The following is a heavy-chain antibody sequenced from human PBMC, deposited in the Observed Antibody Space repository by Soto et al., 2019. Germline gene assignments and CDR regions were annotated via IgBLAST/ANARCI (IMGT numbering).Heavy chain of an antibody. Sequence: GGSLRLSCAASGFTFISYSMTWVRQAPGKGLEWVSYIDTSSRTKFYADSVKGRFTISRDNAKNSLFLQMDSLSDEDTAVYYCARDRYYDSSGYYTDAFDIWGQGTMVTVSS. CDR2: IDTSSRTK. D-gene: IGHD3-22*01. CDR1: GFTFISYS. CDR3: ARDRYYDSSGYYTDAFDI. J-gene: IGHJ3*02. V-gene: IGHV3-48*02.